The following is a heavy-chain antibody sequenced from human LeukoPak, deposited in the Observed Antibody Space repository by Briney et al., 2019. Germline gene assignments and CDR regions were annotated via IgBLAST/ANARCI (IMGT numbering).Heavy chain of an antibody. CDR2: ISWDGGST. D-gene: IGHD5-12*01. Sequence: LGGSLRLSCAASGFTVSSNYMSWVRQAPGKGLEWVSLISWDGGSTYYADSVKGRFTISRDNSKNSLYLQMNSLRAEDTALYYCAKGGGYDGGQGYFDYWGQGTLVTVSS. CDR3: AKGGGYDGGQGYFDY. V-gene: IGHV3-43D*03. J-gene: IGHJ4*02. CDR1: GFTVSSNY.